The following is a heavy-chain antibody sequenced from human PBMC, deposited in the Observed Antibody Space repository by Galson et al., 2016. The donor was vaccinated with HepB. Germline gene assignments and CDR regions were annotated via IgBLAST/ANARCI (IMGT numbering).Heavy chain of an antibody. CDR2: ISSSGRPI. J-gene: IGHJ5*02. V-gene: IGHV3-11*01. CDR1: GFRFSDYY. D-gene: IGHD6-19*01. Sequence: SLRLSCAASGFRFSDYYMSWIRQAPGKGLEWLSYISSSGRPIYYADSVKGRFTISRDNAKNSLYLQMNNLRGEDTAVYYYARMIPLYSSGWYVRGDGWFDPWGQGTLVTVSS. CDR3: ARMIPLYSSGWYVRGDGWFDP.